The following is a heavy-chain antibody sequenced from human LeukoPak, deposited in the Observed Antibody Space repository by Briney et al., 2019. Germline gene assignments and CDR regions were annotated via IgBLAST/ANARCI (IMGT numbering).Heavy chain of an antibody. CDR2: ISSSSSTI. CDR3: AREITVGATAGFDY. J-gene: IGHJ4*02. D-gene: IGHD1-26*01. CDR1: GFTFSSYS. V-gene: IGHV3-48*04. Sequence: GGSLRLSCAASGFTFSSYSMNWVRQAPGKGLEWVSYISSSSSTIYYADSAEGRFTISRDNAKNSLYLQMNSLRAEDTAVYYCAREITVGATAGFDYWGQGTLVTVSS.